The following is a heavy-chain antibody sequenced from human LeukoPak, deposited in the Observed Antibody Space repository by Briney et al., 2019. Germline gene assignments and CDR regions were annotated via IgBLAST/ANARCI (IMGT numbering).Heavy chain of an antibody. Sequence: PSETLSLTCTVSGSSVSTYYWTWIRQPPGKGLEWIGYIYFSDNTNYNPSLKSRVTISLDTSKNQVSLKLKSVTAAVTAVYYCARGWQQLSLDYWGQGTLVTVSA. CDR2: IYFSDNT. CDR3: ARGWQQLSLDY. D-gene: IGHD6-13*01. V-gene: IGHV4-59*02. J-gene: IGHJ4*02. CDR1: GSSVSTYY.